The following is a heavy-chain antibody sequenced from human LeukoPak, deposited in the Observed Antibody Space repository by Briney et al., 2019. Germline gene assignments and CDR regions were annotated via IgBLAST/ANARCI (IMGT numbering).Heavy chain of an antibody. CDR1: GFTFSSYS. Sequence: GRSLGLSCAASGFTFSSYSMNWVRQAPGKGLEWVSAISGSGGSTYYADSVKGRFTISRDNSKNTLYLQMNSLRAEDTAVYYCAKVRWGLDDAFDIWGQGTMVTVSS. V-gene: IGHV3-23*01. CDR3: AKVRWGLDDAFDI. CDR2: ISGSGGST. J-gene: IGHJ3*02. D-gene: IGHD7-27*01.